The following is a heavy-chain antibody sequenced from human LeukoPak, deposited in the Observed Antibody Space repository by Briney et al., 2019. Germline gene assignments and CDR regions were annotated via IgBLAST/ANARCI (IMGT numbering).Heavy chain of an antibody. J-gene: IGHJ3*02. CDR1: GFTFSSYW. D-gene: IGHD2-2*02. CDR3: HAHCSSTSCYNGARGAFDI. V-gene: IGHV3-7*01. CDR2: IKQGGGEK. Sequence: GGSLGLSCAASGFTFSSYWMSWARQAPGRGLEWVANIKQGGGEKYYVDSVKGRFTISRDNAKNSLYLQMNSLRAEDTAVYYCHAHCSSTSCYNGARGAFDIWGQGTMVTVSS.